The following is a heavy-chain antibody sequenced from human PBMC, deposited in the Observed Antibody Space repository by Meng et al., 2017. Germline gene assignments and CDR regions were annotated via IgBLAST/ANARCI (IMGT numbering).Heavy chain of an antibody. J-gene: IGHJ4*02. CDR1: GGSISRVAG. Sequence: QGLRQHAGPGLVNSTGSRATSCIDPGGSISRVAGWGWVRKPPGKGLVWIGEFYQGVNTNFNPSLKGRVTISIDKSKNQFSLKLSSVTAADTAVYYCARWIYSCGWHWGQGTLVTVSS. CDR2: FYQGVNT. CDR3: ARWIYSCGWH. D-gene: IGHD6-19*01. V-gene: IGHV4-4*02.